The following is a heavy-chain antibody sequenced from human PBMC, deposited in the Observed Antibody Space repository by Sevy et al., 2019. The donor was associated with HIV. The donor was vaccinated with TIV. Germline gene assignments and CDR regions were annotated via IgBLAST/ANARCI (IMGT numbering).Heavy chain of an antibody. V-gene: IGHV3-30*04. CDR1: GFTFSSYA. CDR3: ARGPYSKFGMDV. D-gene: IGHD4-4*01. CDR2: ISYDGSNK. J-gene: IGHJ6*02. Sequence: GGSLRLSCAASGFTFSSYAMHWVRQAPGKGLEWVAVISYDGSNKYYAHSVKGRFTISRDNSKNTLYLQMNSLRAEDTAVYYCARGPYSKFGMDVWGQGTTVTVSS.